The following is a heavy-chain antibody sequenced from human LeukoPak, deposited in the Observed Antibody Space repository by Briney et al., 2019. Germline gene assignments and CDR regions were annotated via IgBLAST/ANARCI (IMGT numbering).Heavy chain of an antibody. Sequence: GGSLRLSCAASGFTFSTYAMSWVRLAPGQGLEWGSGISGSGGSTYYADSVKGRFTSSRDNSNDTLYVQMNSLRVEDTAVYYCAKSGGLSGSGRLAMDVWGQGTTVTVSS. CDR1: GFTFSTYA. V-gene: IGHV3-23*01. D-gene: IGHD3-10*01. CDR2: ISGSGGST. CDR3: AKSGGLSGSGRLAMDV. J-gene: IGHJ6*02.